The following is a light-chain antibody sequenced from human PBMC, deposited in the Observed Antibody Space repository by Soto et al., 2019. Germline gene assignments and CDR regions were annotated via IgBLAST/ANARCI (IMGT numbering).Light chain of an antibody. J-gene: IGKJ1*01. Sequence: EIVMTQSPATLSVSPGERATLSCRASQSVSSNLAWYQQKPRQAPSLLIYGASIRATGIPARFSGSGSGTEFSLTISGLQSEDFTVYYCQQYSNWPQTFGQGTKVEIK. CDR1: QSVSSN. CDR3: QQYSNWPQT. V-gene: IGKV3D-15*01. CDR2: GAS.